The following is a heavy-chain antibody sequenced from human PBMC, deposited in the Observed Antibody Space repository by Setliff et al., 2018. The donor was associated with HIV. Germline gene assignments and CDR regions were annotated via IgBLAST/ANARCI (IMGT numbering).Heavy chain of an antibody. J-gene: IGHJ4*02. D-gene: IGHD3-22*01. CDR1: GYTFTDYY. CDR2: VDPEDGET. V-gene: IGHV1-69-2*01. CDR3: TTPLDSSGYFGSDYFDY. Sequence: ASVQVSCKASGYTFTDYYIHWVQQAPGKGLEWMGRVDPEDGETTYAEKFQGRITITADTSTDTAYLELSSLRSEDSAFYYCTTPLDSSGYFGSDYFDYWGQGALVTVSS.